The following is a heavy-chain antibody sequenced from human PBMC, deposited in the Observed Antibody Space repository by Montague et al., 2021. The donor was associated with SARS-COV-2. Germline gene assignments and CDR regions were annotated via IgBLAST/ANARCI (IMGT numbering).Heavy chain of an antibody. Sequence: SLRLSCAASGFTFSSYAMSWVRQAPGKGLEWVSAISGSGGSTYYADSVKGRLTISRDNSKNTLYLQMNSLRAEDTAVYYCAKRLIKNYQLLDYYYMDVWGKGTTVTVSS. J-gene: IGHJ6*03. CDR3: AKRLIKNYQLLDYYYMDV. D-gene: IGHD2-2*01. CDR2: ISGSGGST. V-gene: IGHV3-23*01. CDR1: GFTFSSYA.